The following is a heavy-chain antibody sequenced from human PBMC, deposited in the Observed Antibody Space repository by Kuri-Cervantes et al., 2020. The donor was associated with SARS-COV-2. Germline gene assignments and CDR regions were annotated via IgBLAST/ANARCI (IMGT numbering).Heavy chain of an antibody. Sequence: GESLKISCAASGFTFSSYSMNWVRQAPGKGLEWVSAISGSGDSRYYADSVKGRFTISRDNSKNTFYLQMNSLRAEDTAVYYCARHTWFGDPRFDPWGQGTLVTVSS. CDR2: ISGSGDSR. CDR3: ARHTWFGDPRFDP. D-gene: IGHD3-10*01. CDR1: GFTFSSYS. V-gene: IGHV3-23*01. J-gene: IGHJ5*02.